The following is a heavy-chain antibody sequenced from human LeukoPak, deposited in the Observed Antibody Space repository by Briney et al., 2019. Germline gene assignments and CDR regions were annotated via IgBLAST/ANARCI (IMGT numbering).Heavy chain of an antibody. CDR1: GFTVSTDY. Sequence: GGPLSLSCAASGFTVSTDYMSWVRQAPGKRLEWVSLIYAGGATHYADSVKGRFTISRDNSKNTLYLQMNNLRAEDTAVYYWAPYSESLGFGPWWGQGTLVTVSS. V-gene: IGHV3-66*01. J-gene: IGHJ4*02. CDR2: IYAGGAT. CDR3: APYSESLGFGPW. D-gene: IGHD1-26*01.